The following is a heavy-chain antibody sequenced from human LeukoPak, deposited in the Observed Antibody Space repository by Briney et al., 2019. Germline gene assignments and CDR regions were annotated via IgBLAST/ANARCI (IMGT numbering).Heavy chain of an antibody. D-gene: IGHD2-2*01. CDR3: AGGGYCSRSSCFAPLFDY. CDR2: IYHSGTT. V-gene: IGHV4-59*08. Sequence: SETLSLTCTVSGGSMRSYYWSWIRQPPGKGLEWIGYIYHSGTTNYNPSLKSRVTISVDTSKNQFSLKLSSVTAADTAVYYCAGGGYCSRSSCFAPLFDYWGQGALVTVSS. J-gene: IGHJ4*02. CDR1: GGSMRSYY.